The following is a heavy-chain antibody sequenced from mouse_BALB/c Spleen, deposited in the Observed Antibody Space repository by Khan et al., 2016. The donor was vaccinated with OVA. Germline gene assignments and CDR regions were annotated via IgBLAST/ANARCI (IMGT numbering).Heavy chain of an antibody. V-gene: IGHV1S136*01. J-gene: IGHJ2*01. D-gene: IGHD2-14*01. CDR3: ARNYRYDVYFDS. CDR1: GYTFTSSV. Sequence: VQLQQSGPELVKPGASVKMSCTASGYTFTSSVIHWVRQKSGQGLDWIGYIYPFNDGTKYNEKFEGKATLTSDKSSSIAYMELSSLTSEDSAVYYCARNYRYDVYFDSWGQGTTLTVSS. CDR2: IYPFNDGT.